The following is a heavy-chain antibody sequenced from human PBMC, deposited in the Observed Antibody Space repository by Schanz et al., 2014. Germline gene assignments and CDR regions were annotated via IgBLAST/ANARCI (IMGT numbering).Heavy chain of an antibody. J-gene: IGHJ6*02. V-gene: IGHV3-33*01. CDR1: GFTFSSYG. D-gene: IGHD1-7*01. CDR3: ASLIGTTSAHFYGMDV. Sequence: VRLVESGGGVVQPGRSLRLSCAASGFTFSSYGMHWVRQVPGKGLEWVAVVCYDGSKKYYADSVKGRFTISRDNSKNTVYLQMNSLRAEDTAVYFCASLIGTTSAHFYGMDVWGQGTTVTVSS. CDR2: VCYDGSKK.